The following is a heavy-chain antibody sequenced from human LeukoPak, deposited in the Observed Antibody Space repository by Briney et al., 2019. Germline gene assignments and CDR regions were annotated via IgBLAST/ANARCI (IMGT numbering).Heavy chain of an antibody. CDR1: GGSISSYY. CDR3: ARARLTGYNINWFDP. D-gene: IGHD3-9*01. V-gene: IGHV4-4*07. Sequence: SETLSLTCTVSGGSISSYYWSWIRQPAGKGLEWIGRIYTTGTTNYNPSLKSRVTMSVDTSKNQFSLKLSSVTAADTAVYYCARARLTGYNINWFDPWGQGTLVTVSS. CDR2: IYTTGTT. J-gene: IGHJ5*02.